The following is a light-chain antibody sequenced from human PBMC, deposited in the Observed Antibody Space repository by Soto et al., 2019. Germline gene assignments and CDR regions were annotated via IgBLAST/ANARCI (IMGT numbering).Light chain of an antibody. CDR1: SSNIGAGYD. Sequence: QSVLTQPPSVSGAPGQRVTISCTGSSSNIGAGYDVLWYQQLPGTAPKLLIYGNSNRPSGVPDRFSGSKSGTSASLAITGLQAEDEADYYCQSYDSSLSGLWVFGGGTKLTVL. CDR3: QSYDSSLSGLWV. J-gene: IGLJ3*02. CDR2: GNS. V-gene: IGLV1-40*01.